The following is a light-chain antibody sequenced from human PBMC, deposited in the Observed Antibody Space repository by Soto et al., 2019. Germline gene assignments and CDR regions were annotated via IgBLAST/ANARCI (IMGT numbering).Light chain of an antibody. J-gene: IGKJ1*01. CDR1: QSVNSRY. CDR3: QQYAGSPKT. Sequence: EIVLTQSPGTLSLSPGERVTLSCRASQSVNSRYLAWYQQKPGQAPRLVIYGASSRATDIPDRFSGSGSGTDFTLTISRLEPEDFAVYYCQQYAGSPKTFGQGTKVEIK. CDR2: GAS. V-gene: IGKV3-20*01.